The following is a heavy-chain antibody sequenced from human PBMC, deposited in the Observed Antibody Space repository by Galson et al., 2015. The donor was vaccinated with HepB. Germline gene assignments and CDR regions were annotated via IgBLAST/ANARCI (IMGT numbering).Heavy chain of an antibody. CDR1: GFSLSTSGVG. J-gene: IGHJ4*02. D-gene: IGHD2-2*01. V-gene: IGHV2-5*02. CDR2: IYWDDDK. CDR3: AQLVVPAQSFDY. Sequence: PALVKPTQTLTLTCTFSGFSLSTSGVGVGWIRQPPGKALEWLALIYWDDDKRYSPSLKSRLTITKDTSKNQVVLTMTNMDPVDTATYYCAQLVVPAQSFDYWGQGTLVTVSS.